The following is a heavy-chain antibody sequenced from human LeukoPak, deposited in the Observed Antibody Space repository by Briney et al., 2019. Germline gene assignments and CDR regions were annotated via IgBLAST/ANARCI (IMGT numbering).Heavy chain of an antibody. V-gene: IGHV4-28*01. CDR2: IYYSGST. J-gene: IGHJ6*02. CDR1: GYSISSSNW. CDR3: ARTLYYYYYGMDV. Sequence: SDTLSLTCAVSGYSISSSNWWGWIRQPPGKGLEWIGYIYYSGSTYYNPSLKSRVTMSVDTSKNQSSLKLSSVTAVDTAVYYCARTLYYYYYGMDVWGQGTTVTVSS.